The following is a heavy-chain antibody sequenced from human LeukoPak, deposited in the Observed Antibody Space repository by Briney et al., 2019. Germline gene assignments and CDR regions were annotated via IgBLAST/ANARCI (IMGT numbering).Heavy chain of an antibody. V-gene: IGHV1-46*01. CDR1: GYTFISYY. J-gene: IGHJ3*02. D-gene: IGHD3-3*01. CDR2: INPSGGST. CDR3: ARANYDFWSGHTRDAFDI. Sequence: ASVKVSCKASGYTFISYYMHWVRQAPGQGLEWMGIINPSGGSTSYAQKFQGRVTMTRDTSTSTVYMELSSLRSEDTAVYYCARANYDFWSGHTRDAFDIWGQGTMVTVSS.